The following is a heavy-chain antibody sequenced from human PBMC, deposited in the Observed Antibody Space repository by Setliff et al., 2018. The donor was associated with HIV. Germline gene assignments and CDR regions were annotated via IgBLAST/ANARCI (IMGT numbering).Heavy chain of an antibody. D-gene: IGHD2-8*02. J-gene: IGHJ6*03. CDR2: IYTSGTT. CDR1: GGSISSYY. Sequence: SETLSLTCTVSGGSISSYYWSWMRQPAGKRLEWIGRIYTSGTTNYNPSLKSRVTMSVDKSRNQFSLKVSSVTAADTAVYYCARVSITYWYSIPRDYYYYMDVWGEGTTVTVSS. CDR3: ARVSITYWYSIPRDYYYYMDV. V-gene: IGHV4-4*07.